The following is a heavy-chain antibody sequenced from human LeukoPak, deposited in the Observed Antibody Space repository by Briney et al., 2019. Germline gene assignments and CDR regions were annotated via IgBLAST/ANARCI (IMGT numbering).Heavy chain of an antibody. CDR2: ISYDGSNK. CDR3: ARESRTMIVAVITTTYYYGMDV. D-gene: IGHD3-22*01. Sequence: GGSLRLSCAASGFTFSSYAMHWVRQAPGKGLEWVAVISYDGSNKYYADSVKGRFTISRDNSKNTLYLQMNSLRAEDTAVYYCARESRTMIVAVITTTYYYGMDVWGQGTTVTVSS. CDR1: GFTFSSYA. J-gene: IGHJ6*02. V-gene: IGHV3-30-3*01.